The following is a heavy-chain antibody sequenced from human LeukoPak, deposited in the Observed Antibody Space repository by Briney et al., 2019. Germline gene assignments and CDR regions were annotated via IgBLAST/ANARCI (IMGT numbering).Heavy chain of an antibody. V-gene: IGHV3-23*01. Sequence: ETLSLTCAVYGGSFSGYYWSWIRQPPGKGLEWVSAISGSGGSTYYADSVKGRFTISRDNSKNTLYLQMNSLRAEDTAVYYCAKDDNYIRFLSWGQGTLVTVSS. CDR2: ISGSGGST. CDR3: AKDDNYIRFLS. CDR1: GGSFSGYY. D-gene: IGHD3-16*01. J-gene: IGHJ5*02.